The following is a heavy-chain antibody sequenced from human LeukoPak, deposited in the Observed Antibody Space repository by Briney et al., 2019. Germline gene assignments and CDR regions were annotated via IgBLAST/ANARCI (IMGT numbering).Heavy chain of an antibody. V-gene: IGHV1-69*10. Sequence: SVKVSCKASGGTFISYAISWVRQAPGRGLEWMGRIIPIFGIANYAQKFQGRVTITADKSTSTAYMELSSLRSEDTAVYYCAREDGDRSTSDYFDYWGQGTLVTVSS. CDR1: GGTFISYA. CDR3: AREDGDRSTSDYFDY. J-gene: IGHJ4*02. D-gene: IGHD4-17*01. CDR2: IIPIFGIA.